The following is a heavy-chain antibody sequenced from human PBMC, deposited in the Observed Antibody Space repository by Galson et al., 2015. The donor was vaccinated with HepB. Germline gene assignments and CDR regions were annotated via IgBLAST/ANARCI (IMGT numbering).Heavy chain of an antibody. CDR3: ARDSRHCSSTSCYQFFQY. Sequence: SLRLSCAPSGFTFGDYTMSWFRQAPGKGLEWVGLIRSRAYGGAAEYAASVKGRFTISRDDSKSVAYLQMNSLKTEDTAVYYCARDSRHCSSTSCYQFFQYWGQGTLVTVSS. D-gene: IGHD2-2*01. V-gene: IGHV3-49*03. CDR2: IRSRAYGGAA. CDR1: GFTFGDYT. J-gene: IGHJ1*01.